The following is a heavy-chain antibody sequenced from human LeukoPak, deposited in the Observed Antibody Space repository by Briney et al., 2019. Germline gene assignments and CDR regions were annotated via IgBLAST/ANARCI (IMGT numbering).Heavy chain of an antibody. CDR1: GYTFTSYD. CDR3: ARSRATVTTYYFDY. Sequence: ASVKVSCKASGYTFTSYDSNWVRQATGQGLEWMGWMNPNSGNTGYAQKFQGRVTMTRNTSISTAYMELSSLRSEDTAVYYCARSRATVTTYYFDYWGQGTLVTVSS. J-gene: IGHJ4*02. D-gene: IGHD4-11*01. CDR2: MNPNSGNT. V-gene: IGHV1-8*01.